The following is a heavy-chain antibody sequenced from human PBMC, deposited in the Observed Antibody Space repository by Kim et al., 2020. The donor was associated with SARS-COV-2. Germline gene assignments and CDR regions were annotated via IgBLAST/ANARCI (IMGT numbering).Heavy chain of an antibody. CDR2: INTNTGNP. CDR3: ARDGSSTSWKPRADFGY. J-gene: IGHJ4*02. V-gene: IGHV7-4-1*02. CDR1: GYTFTSYA. D-gene: IGHD2-2*01. Sequence: ASVKVSCKASGYTFTSYAMNWVRQAPGQGLEWMGWINTNTGNPTYAQGFTGRFVFSLDTSVSTAYLQISSLKAEDTAVYYCARDGSSTSWKPRADFGYWGQGTLVTVSS.